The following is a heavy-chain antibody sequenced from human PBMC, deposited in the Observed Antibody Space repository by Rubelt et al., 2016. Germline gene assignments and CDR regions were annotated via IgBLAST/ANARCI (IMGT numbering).Heavy chain of an antibody. CDR1: GGSISSGGYY. D-gene: IGHD3-22*01. J-gene: IGHJ5*02. Sequence: QVQLQESGPGLAKPSQTLSLTCTVSGGSISSGGYYWSWIRQHPGKGLEWIGYIYYSGSTNYNPSLKSLVTISVDTSKYQFSLKLSSVTAADTAVSYCARADYYDSSGYHNWFDPWGQGTLVTVSS. CDR3: ARADYYDSSGYHNWFDP. V-gene: IGHV4-31*01. CDR2: IYYSGST.